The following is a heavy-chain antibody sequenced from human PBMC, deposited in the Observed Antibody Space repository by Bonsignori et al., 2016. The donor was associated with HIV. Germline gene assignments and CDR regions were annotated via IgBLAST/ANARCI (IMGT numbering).Heavy chain of an antibody. CDR3: GTEGVARGSPAY. V-gene: IGHV1-46*01. J-gene: IGHJ4*02. Sequence: QVQLVQSGAEVKKPGASVRVACGTSVYTFTSYHIHWVRQAPGQGLEWMAVINPTTTTTTYAPRFQGRITVTRDTSTSTVYMEVMSLRSEDTAVYFCGTEGVARGSPAYWGQGTLVTVSS. D-gene: IGHD3-16*01. CDR2: INPTTTTT. CDR1: VYTFTSYH.